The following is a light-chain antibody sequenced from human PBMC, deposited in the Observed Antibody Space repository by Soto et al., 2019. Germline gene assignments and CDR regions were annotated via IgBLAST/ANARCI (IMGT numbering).Light chain of an antibody. J-gene: IGKJ4*01. Sequence: AIRLTQSPSSFSASTGDRVSITCRASQGIGSFLAWYRQKSGKAPELLIYAASILQSGVPSRFSGSGSGTDFTLTINYLQSEDFATYYCQQYYNYPLTFGGGTTVGIK. V-gene: IGKV1-8*01. CDR3: QQYYNYPLT. CDR1: QGIGSF. CDR2: AAS.